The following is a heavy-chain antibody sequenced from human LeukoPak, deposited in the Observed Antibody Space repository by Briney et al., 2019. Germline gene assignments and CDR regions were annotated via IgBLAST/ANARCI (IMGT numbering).Heavy chain of an antibody. CDR2: IYYSGST. CDR1: GGSISSYY. J-gene: IGHJ6*03. V-gene: IGHV4-59*01. Sequence: PSETLSLTCTVSGGSISSYYWSWIRQPPGKGLEWIGYIYYSGSTNYNPSLKSRVTISVDTSKNQFSLKLSSVTAADTAVYYCASGGPLEWFLPLNYYYYYMDVWGKGTTVTVSS. D-gene: IGHD3-3*01. CDR3: ASGGPLEWFLPLNYYYYYMDV.